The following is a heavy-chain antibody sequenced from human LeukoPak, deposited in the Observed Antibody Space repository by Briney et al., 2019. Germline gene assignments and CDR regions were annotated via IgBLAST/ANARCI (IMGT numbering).Heavy chain of an antibody. D-gene: IGHD3-10*01. CDR2: ISGSGGST. Sequence: GGSLRLSCAASGFTFSSYGMSWVRQAPGKGLEWVSAISGSGGSTYYADSVKGRFTISRDNSKNALYLQMNSLRAEDTAVYYCARPLMYYYGSETYFWFDPWGQGTLVTVSS. J-gene: IGHJ5*02. CDR1: GFTFSSYG. V-gene: IGHV3-23*01. CDR3: ARPLMYYYGSETYFWFDP.